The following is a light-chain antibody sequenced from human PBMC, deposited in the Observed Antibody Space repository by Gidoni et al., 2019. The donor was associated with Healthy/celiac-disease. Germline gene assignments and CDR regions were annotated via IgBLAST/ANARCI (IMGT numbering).Light chain of an antibody. CDR2: AAS. J-gene: IGKJ3*01. Sequence: DSHMTQSPSSLSASVGDRVTITCRASQSISSYLNWDQQKPGKAPKLLIYAASSLQSGVPSRFSGSGYGTDFTLTISSLQPEDFATYYCQQSYSTLGVTFGPGTKVDIK. CDR3: QQSYSTLGVT. V-gene: IGKV1-39*01. CDR1: QSISSY.